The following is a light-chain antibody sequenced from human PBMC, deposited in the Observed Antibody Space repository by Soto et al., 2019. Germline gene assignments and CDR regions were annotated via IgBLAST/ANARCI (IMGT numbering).Light chain of an antibody. CDR3: QQYGSSLYP. Sequence: EIVLTQSPGTLSLSPGERATLSCRASQSVYSSYLAWYQQKPGQAPRLLIYGASSRATGLSDRFSCSASGTDFTLTISRLEPEDFAVYYCQQYGSSLYPFGQGTKLEIK. CDR1: QSVYSSY. V-gene: IGKV3-20*01. J-gene: IGKJ2*01. CDR2: GAS.